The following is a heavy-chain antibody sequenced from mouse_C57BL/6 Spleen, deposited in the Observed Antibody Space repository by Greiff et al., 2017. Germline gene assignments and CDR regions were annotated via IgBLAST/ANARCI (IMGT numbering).Heavy chain of an antibody. J-gene: IGHJ1*03. CDR3: ARHRDGYFDV. Sequence: EVQLVESGGDLVKPGGSLKLSCAASGFTFSSYGMSWVRQTPDKRLEWVATISSGGSYTYYPDSVKGRVTISRDNAKNTLYLQMSSLKSEDTAMYYCARHRDGYFDVWGTGTTVTVSS. CDR2: ISSGGSYT. V-gene: IGHV5-6*01. CDR1: GFTFSSYG.